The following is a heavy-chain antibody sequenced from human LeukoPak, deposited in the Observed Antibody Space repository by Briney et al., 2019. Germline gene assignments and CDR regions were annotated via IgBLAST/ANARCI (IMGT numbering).Heavy chain of an antibody. D-gene: IGHD4-11*01. V-gene: IGHV3-30-3*01. CDR2: ISYDGSNK. CDR1: GFTFSSYA. J-gene: IGHJ4*02. Sequence: GGSLRLSCAASGFTFSSYAMHWVRQAPGKGLEWVAVISYDGSNKYYADSVKGRFTISRDNSKNTLYLQMNSLRAGDTAVYYCARFGTVTTSIFDYWGQGTLVTVSS. CDR3: ARFGTVTTSIFDY.